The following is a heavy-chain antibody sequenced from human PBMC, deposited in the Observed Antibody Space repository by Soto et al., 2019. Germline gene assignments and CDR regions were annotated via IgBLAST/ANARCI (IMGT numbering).Heavy chain of an antibody. V-gene: IGHV3-21*01. CDR3: AREDSIIIPAVSDF. CDR1: GFAFNNYG. D-gene: IGHD2-2*01. J-gene: IGHJ4*02. CDR2: ISKSDYT. Sequence: GGSLRLSCTVSGFAFNNYGINWVRQAPGKGLEWVSSISKSDYTYYSDSVKGRFTISKDNAKNSVSLQMNTLRAEDTAVYYCAREDSIIIPAVSDFWGQGTLVTVSS.